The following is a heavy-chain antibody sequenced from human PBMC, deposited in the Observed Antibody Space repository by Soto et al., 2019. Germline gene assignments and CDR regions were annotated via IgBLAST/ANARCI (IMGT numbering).Heavy chain of an antibody. V-gene: IGHV3-30-3*01. CDR3: ARDGIAAAGPLGWFDP. D-gene: IGHD6-13*01. CDR1: GFTFSSYA. CDR2: ISYDGSNK. Sequence: QVQLVESGGGVVLPGRSLRLSCAASGFTFSSYAMHWVRQAPGKGLEWVAVISYDGSNKYYADSVKGRFTISRDNSKNTLYLQMNSLRAEDTAVYYCARDGIAAAGPLGWFDPWGQGTLVTVSS. J-gene: IGHJ5*02.